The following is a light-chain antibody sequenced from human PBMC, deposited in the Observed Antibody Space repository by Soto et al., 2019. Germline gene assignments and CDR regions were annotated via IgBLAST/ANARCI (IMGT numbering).Light chain of an antibody. CDR3: AAWDDSLSGFVV. V-gene: IGLV1-47*01. CDR2: RNN. Sequence: QAVVTQPPSASGIPGQRVTISCSGSSSNIGSNYVYWYQQLPGTAPKLLIYRNNQRPSGVPDRFSGSKSGTSASLAISGLRSEDEADYYCAAWDDSLSGFVVFGGGTKLTVL. J-gene: IGLJ2*01. CDR1: SSNIGSNY.